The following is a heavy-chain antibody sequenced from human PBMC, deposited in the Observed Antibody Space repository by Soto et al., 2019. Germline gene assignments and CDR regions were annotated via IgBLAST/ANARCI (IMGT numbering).Heavy chain of an antibody. CDR3: AREGYSSSYAYWFDP. CDR1: GYTFTGYY. V-gene: IGHV1-2*02. J-gene: IGHJ5*02. CDR2: INPNSGGT. D-gene: IGHD6-6*01. Sequence: QVPLVQSGAEVKKPGASVKVSCKDSGYTFTGYYMHWVRQAPGQGLEWMGWINPNSGGTNYAQKIEGRGTMTRDTSISTAYMELSRLRSDDTAVYYCAREGYSSSYAYWFDPWGQGTLVTVSS.